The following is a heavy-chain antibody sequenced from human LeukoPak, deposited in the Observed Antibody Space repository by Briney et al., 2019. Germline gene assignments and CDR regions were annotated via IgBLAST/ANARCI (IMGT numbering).Heavy chain of an antibody. V-gene: IGHV3-21*01. CDR3: ARGHIVVSAHDDAFDI. CDR1: GFTSSSYS. CDR2: ISTSSSYI. Sequence: GGSLRLSCAASGFTSSSYSMNWVRQAPGKGLEWVSSISTSSSYIYYADSVKGRFTISRDNARNSLYLEMNSLRVEDTAVYNCARGHIVVSAHDDAFDIWGQGTMVTVSS. J-gene: IGHJ3*02. D-gene: IGHD3-22*01.